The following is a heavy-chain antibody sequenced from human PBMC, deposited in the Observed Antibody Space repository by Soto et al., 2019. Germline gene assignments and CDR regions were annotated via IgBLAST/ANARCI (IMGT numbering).Heavy chain of an antibody. Sequence: GGSLRLSCAASGFTFSSYAMSWVRQAPGKGLEWVSAISGSGGGTYYAESVKGRVTISRDNSKNTLYLQMNSLRAEDTAVYYCAKDGLRFLECHLLGRPGYYYMDVWGKGTTVTVSS. CDR3: AKDGLRFLECHLLGRPGYYYMDV. CDR2: ISGSGGGT. D-gene: IGHD3-3*01. J-gene: IGHJ6*03. V-gene: IGHV3-23*01. CDR1: GFTFSSYA.